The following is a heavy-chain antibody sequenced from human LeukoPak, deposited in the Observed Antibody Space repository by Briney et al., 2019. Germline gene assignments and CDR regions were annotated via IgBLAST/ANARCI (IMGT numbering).Heavy chain of an antibody. CDR2: LYYSGST. D-gene: IGHD1-26*01. Sequence: GSLRLSCAASGFTVSNNYMTWVRQAPGKGLEWIGSLYYSGSTYYNPSLKSRVTISVDTSKNQFSLKLSSVTAADTAVYYCARLSGSYWPAGYWGQGTLVTVSS. J-gene: IGHJ4*02. V-gene: IGHV4-59*05. CDR1: GFTVSNNY. CDR3: ARLSGSYWPAGY.